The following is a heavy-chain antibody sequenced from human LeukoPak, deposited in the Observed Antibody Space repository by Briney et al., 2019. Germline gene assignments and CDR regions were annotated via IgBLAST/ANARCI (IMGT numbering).Heavy chain of an antibody. D-gene: IGHD3-16*02. V-gene: IGHV3-7*01. CDR3: ARDFWGTYRVDYFDY. CDR2: IKQDGSET. CDR1: GFTFSNYW. Sequence: GGSLRLSCAASGFTFSNYWMSWVRRAPGKGLERVANIKQDGSETYYVDSVRGRFTISRDNAKKSLCLQMNSLRAEDTAIYYCARDFWGTYRVDYFDYWGQGTLVTVSS. J-gene: IGHJ4*02.